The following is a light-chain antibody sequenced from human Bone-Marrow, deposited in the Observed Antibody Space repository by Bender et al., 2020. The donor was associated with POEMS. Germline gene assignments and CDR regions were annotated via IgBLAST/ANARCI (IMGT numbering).Light chain of an antibody. J-gene: IGLJ3*02. V-gene: IGLV2-23*02. CDR3: CSYAGSVV. CDR1: SSDVGAYNL. CDR2: EVS. Sequence: HSGLTQPASVSGSLGQSITISCTGASSDVGAYNLVSWYQQHPGKAPKLLIYEVSKRPSGVSNRFSGSKSGNTASLTISGLQAEDEADYYCCSYAGSVVFGGGTKLTVL.